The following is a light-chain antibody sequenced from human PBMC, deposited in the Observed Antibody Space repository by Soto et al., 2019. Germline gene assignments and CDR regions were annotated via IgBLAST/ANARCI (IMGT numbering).Light chain of an antibody. CDR2: GNI. J-gene: IGLJ1*01. Sequence: QAVVTQPPSVSGAPGQRVTIPCTGSSSNIGARYDVHWYQQIPGTAPKLLIYGNINRPSGVPDRFSGSKSGTSASLAITGLQAEDEADYYCQSYDSSLSAYVFGTGTKLTVL. V-gene: IGLV1-40*01. CDR3: QSYDSSLSAYV. CDR1: SSNIGARYD.